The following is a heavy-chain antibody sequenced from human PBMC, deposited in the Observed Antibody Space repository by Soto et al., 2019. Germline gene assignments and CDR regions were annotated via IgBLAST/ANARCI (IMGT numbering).Heavy chain of an antibody. J-gene: IGHJ5*02. CDR1: GFTFSSYA. D-gene: IGHD5-18*01. CDR2: ISGSGGST. V-gene: IGHV3-23*01. CDR3: AKDPYRYSRGLFDP. Sequence: HPGGSLRLSCAASGFTFSSYAMSWVRQAPGKGLEWVSAISGSGGSTYYADSVKGRFTISRDNSKNTLYLQMNSLRAEDTAVYYCAKDPYRYSRGLFDPWGQGTLVTVSS.